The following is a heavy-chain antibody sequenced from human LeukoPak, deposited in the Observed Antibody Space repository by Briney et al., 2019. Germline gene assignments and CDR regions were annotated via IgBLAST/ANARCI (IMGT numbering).Heavy chain of an antibody. V-gene: IGHV3-64*01. CDR1: GFTFSSYA. CDR3: ARDGGGSYQFFDY. CDR2: ISSNGGST. Sequence: GGSLRLSCAASGFTFSSYAMHWVRQAPGKGLEYVSAISSNGGSTYYANPVKGRFTISRDNSKNTLYLQMGSLRAEDMAVYYCARDGGGSYQFFDYWGQGTLVTVSS. J-gene: IGHJ4*02. D-gene: IGHD1-26*01.